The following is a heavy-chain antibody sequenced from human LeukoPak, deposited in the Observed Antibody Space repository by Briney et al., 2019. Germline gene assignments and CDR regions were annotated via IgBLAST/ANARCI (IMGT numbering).Heavy chain of an antibody. V-gene: IGHV1-2*02. CDR1: EYTFTGYY. CDR3: ARARIAARSNWFDP. Sequence: ASVKVSCKASEYTFTGYYMHWVRQAPGQGLEWMGWINPNSGGTNYAQKFQGRVTMTRDTSISTAYMELSRLRSDDTAVYYCARARIAARSNWFDPWGQGTLVTVSS. CDR2: INPNSGGT. D-gene: IGHD6-6*01. J-gene: IGHJ5*02.